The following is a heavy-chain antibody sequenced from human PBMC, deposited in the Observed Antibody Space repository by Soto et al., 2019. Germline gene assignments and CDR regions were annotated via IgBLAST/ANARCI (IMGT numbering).Heavy chain of an antibody. CDR2: ISYDGSNK. Sequence: GGSLRLSCAASGFTFSSYGMHWVRQAPGKGLEWVAVISYDGSNKYYADSVKGRFTISRDNSKNTLYLQMNSLRAEDTAVYYCAKGLLGDRYCSGGSCYFEYFQHWGQGTLVTVSS. D-gene: IGHD2-15*01. CDR1: GFTFSSYG. CDR3: AKGLLGDRYCSGGSCYFEYFQH. J-gene: IGHJ1*01. V-gene: IGHV3-30*18.